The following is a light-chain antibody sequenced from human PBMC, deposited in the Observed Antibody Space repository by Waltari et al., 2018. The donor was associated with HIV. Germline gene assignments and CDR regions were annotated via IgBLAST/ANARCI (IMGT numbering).Light chain of an antibody. V-gene: IGKV3-11*01. CDR2: DAS. CDR3: QQRSDWHALT. Sequence: EIVLTQSPAALSLSPGERATLSCRASQSVTSYLPWYQQKPGQAPRLLIYDASRRATGIPARFSGSGSGTDFTLTISSLQPEDSAIYYCQQRSDWHALTFGGGTKVEIK. J-gene: IGKJ4*01. CDR1: QSVTSY.